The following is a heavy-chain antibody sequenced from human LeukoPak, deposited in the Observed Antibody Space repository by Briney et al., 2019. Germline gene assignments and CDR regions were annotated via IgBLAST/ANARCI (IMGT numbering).Heavy chain of an antibody. CDR2: SNPNSGGT. Sequence: ASVKVSCKASGYTFTSYYMHWVRQAPGQGLEWMGWSNPNSGGTNYAQKFQGRVTMTRATSISTAYMELSRLRSDDTAVYYCARDGEACSSTSCSDWFDPWGQGTLVTVSS. J-gene: IGHJ5*02. CDR3: ARDGEACSSTSCSDWFDP. D-gene: IGHD2-2*01. CDR1: GYTFTSYY. V-gene: IGHV1-2*02.